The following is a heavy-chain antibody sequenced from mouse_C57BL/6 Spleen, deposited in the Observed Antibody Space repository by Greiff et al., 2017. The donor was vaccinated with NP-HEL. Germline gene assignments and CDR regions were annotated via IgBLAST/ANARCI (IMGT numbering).Heavy chain of an antibody. J-gene: IGHJ2*01. CDR3: ARLNSPFDY. CDR2: IYPRSGNT. CDR1: GYTFTSYG. D-gene: IGHD2-12*01. V-gene: IGHV1-81*01. Sequence: VKLQESGAELARPGASVKLSCKASGYTFTSYGISWVKQRTGQGLEWIGEIYPRSGNTYYNEKFKGKATPTADKSSSTAYMELRSLTSEDSAVYFCARLNSPFDYWGQGTTLTVSS.